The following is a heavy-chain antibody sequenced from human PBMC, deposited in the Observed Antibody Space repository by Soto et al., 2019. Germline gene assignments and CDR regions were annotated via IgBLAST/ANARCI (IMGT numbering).Heavy chain of an antibody. J-gene: IGHJ5*02. V-gene: IGHV5-51*01. CDR3: ALQDYDSRGFFTGGFDP. Sequence: EVQLVQSGAELKKPGESLKISCKGSGYSFTSYWIGWVRQMPGKGLEWMGIIYPGDSDTRYSPSFQGQVTISADKSISTAYLQWNSLKASDTAMYYCALQDYDSRGFFTGGFDPWGQGTLVTVSS. D-gene: IGHD3-22*01. CDR2: IYPGDSDT. CDR1: GYSFTSYW.